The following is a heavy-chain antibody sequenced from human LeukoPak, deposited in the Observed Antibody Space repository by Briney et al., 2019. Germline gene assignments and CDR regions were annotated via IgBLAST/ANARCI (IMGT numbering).Heavy chain of an antibody. J-gene: IGHJ6*02. Sequence: GGSLRPSCAASGFTFSTYAMSWVRQAPGKGMEWVSAISGSGGSTYYADSVKGRFTISRDNSQNTLYLQMNSLRAEDTAVYYCARGDIVATIWNYYGMDVWGQGTTVTVSS. CDR1: GFTFSTYA. V-gene: IGHV3-23*01. D-gene: IGHD5-12*01. CDR2: ISGSGGST. CDR3: ARGDIVATIWNYYGMDV.